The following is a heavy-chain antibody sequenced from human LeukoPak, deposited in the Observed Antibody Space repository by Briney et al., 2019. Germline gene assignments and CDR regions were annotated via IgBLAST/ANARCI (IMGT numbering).Heavy chain of an antibody. CDR1: GGSISSGGYY. V-gene: IGHV4-31*03. CDR3: TRRGSPGTLDY. D-gene: IGHD3-16*01. J-gene: IGHJ4*02. CDR2: IYYSGST. Sequence: PSQTLSLTCTVSGGSISSGGYYWSWIRQHPGKGLEWIGYIYYSGSTYYNPSLKSRVTISVDTSKNQFSLKLTFVTAADSAVYYCTRRGSPGTLDYWGQGTLVTVSS.